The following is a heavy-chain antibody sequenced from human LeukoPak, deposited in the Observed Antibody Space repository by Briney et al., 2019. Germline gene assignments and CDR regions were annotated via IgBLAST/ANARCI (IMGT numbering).Heavy chain of an antibody. CDR1: GYTFTSYD. J-gene: IGHJ4*02. V-gene: IGHV1-8*01. Sequence: ASVKVSCKASGYTFTSYDINWVRQATGQGLEWMGWMNPNSGNTGYAQKFQGRVTMTRNTSISTAYMELSSLRSEDTAVYYCARGCSGGSCYPPGFDYWGQGTLVTVSS. D-gene: IGHD2-15*01. CDR2: MNPNSGNT. CDR3: ARGCSGGSCYPPGFDY.